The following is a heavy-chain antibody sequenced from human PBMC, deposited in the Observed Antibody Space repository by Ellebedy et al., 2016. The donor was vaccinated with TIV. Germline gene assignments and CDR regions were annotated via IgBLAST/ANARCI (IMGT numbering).Heavy chain of an antibody. CDR1: GFSLSNAR. J-gene: IGHJ5*02. D-gene: IGHD1-26*01. CDR2: ISATGGT. Sequence: SGPTLVKPTETLTLTCTVSGFSLSNARMGVSWIRQPAGKGLEWIGRISATGGTNYNPSLKSRVAMSLDTSKNQFSLKLSSVTAADTAVYYCAKDQKVGAELVFNWFDPWGQGTLVTVSS. CDR3: AKDQKVGAELVFNWFDP. V-gene: IGHV4-61*02.